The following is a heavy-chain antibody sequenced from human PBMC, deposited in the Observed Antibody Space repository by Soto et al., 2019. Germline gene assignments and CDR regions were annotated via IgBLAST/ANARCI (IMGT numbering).Heavy chain of an antibody. CDR3: AKDHLRHYYGSGSYQSNYYYYGMDV. CDR1: GFTFSSYG. CDR2: ISYDGSNK. V-gene: IGHV3-30*18. J-gene: IGHJ6*02. D-gene: IGHD3-10*01. Sequence: QVQLVESGGGVVQPGRSLRLSCAASGFTFSSYGMHWVRQAPGKGLEWVAVISYDGSNKYYADSVKGRFTISRDNSKNTLYLQMNSLRAEDTAMYYCAKDHLRHYYGSGSYQSNYYYYGMDVWGQGTTVTVSS.